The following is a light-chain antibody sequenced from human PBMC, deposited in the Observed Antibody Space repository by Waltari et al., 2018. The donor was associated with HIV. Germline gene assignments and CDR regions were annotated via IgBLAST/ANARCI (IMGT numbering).Light chain of an antibody. J-gene: IGLJ1*01. CDR3: QVWHSNTAV. Sequence: SYDLSQARSESVPLGLTATISCEGFNVGTKNVNWYQQKAGQAPLLVIYRDDNRPSGTPERFSGASSSNTATLIISGAQPGDEADYFCQVWHSNTAVFGSGTKVTVL. CDR2: RDD. CDR1: NVGTKN. V-gene: IGLV3-9*01.